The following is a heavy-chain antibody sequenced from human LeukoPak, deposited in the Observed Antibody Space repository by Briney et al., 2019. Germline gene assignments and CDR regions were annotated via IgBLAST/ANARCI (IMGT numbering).Heavy chain of an antibody. CDR1: GFTFGSYA. J-gene: IGHJ4*02. V-gene: IGHV3-23*01. CDR2: IFASDGSA. CDR3: GKTTTGYSSGQKPAWPVDY. D-gene: IGHD6-19*01. Sequence: GGSLTLSCQASGFTFGSYAMYWLRQPPGKGLEWVAGIFASDGSAHYADSAKGRFTLSRDNSKTTVYLQINSLRAEDTAVYYCGKTTTGYSSGQKPAWPVDYWGQGTLVTVSS.